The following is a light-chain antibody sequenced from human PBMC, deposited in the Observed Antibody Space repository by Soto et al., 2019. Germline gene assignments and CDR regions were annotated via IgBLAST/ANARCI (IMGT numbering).Light chain of an antibody. CDR1: SSDVGGHNF. Sequence: QSALTQPPSASGSPGQSVTISCTGTSSDVGGHNFVSWYQHHPGKAPKLMIYEVFKRPSGVPDRFSASKSGNTAPLTVSGLQAEDEADYYCSSYAGRYNFYVFGTGTKLTVL. V-gene: IGLV2-8*01. CDR2: EVF. J-gene: IGLJ1*01. CDR3: SSYAGRYNFYV.